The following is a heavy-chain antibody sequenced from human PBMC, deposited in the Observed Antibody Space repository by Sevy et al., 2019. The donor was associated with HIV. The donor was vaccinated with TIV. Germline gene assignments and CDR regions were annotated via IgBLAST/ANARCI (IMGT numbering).Heavy chain of an antibody. CDR2: ISGLSNYI. CDR3: AKALINWDGLDV. D-gene: IGHD7-27*01. J-gene: IGHJ6*02. V-gene: IGHV3-21*01. CDR1: GFTFSSYR. Sequence: GGSLRLSCAASGFTFSSYRINWVRQDPGKGLEWVSSISGLSNYIFYSDSVKGRFTISRDNAKNSVYLQMNRLRAEDTAVYFCAKALINWDGLDVWGQGTTVTVSS.